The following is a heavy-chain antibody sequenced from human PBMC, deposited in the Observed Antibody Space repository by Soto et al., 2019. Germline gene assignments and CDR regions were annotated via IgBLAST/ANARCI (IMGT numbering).Heavy chain of an antibody. J-gene: IGHJ6*02. CDR1: GGSISSYY. Sequence: SENLSLTCTVSGGSISSYYWSWIRQPPGKGLEWIGYIYYSGSTNYNPSLKSRVTISVDTSKNQFSLKLSSVTAADTAVYYCARDGGLATVTTGDYYGMDVWGQGTTVTVSS. CDR3: ARDGGLATVTTGDYYGMDV. CDR2: IYYSGST. V-gene: IGHV4-59*01. D-gene: IGHD4-17*01.